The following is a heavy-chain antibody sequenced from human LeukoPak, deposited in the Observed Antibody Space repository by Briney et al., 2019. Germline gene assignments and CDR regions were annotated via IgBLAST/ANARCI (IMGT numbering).Heavy chain of an antibody. CDR3: ARGRTYGDYVGSDY. CDR2: MNPNSGNT. D-gene: IGHD4-17*01. Sequence: ASVKVSCKASGYTFTSYDINWVRQATGQGLEWMGWMNPNSGNTGYAQKFQGRVTITRNTSISTAYMELSSLRSEDTAVYYCARGRTYGDYVGSDYWGQGTLVTVSS. V-gene: IGHV1-8*03. CDR1: GYTFTSYD. J-gene: IGHJ4*02.